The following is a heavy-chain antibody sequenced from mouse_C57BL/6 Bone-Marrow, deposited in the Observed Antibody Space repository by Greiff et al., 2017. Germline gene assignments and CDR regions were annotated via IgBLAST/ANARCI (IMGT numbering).Heavy chain of an antibody. J-gene: IGHJ3*01. D-gene: IGHD2-3*01. CDR2: IRLKSDNYAT. CDR1: GFTFSNYW. Sequence: EVMLVESGGGLVQPGGSMKLSCVASGFTFSNYWMNWVRQSPEKGLEWVAQIRLKSDNYATHYAESVKGRFTISRDDSKSSVYLQMNNLRAEDTGMYYCTGGGWLLPWFAYWGQGTLVTVSA. V-gene: IGHV6-3*01. CDR3: TGGGWLLPWFAY.